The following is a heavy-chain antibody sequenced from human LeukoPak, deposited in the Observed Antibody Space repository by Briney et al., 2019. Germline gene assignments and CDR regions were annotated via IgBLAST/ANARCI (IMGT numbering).Heavy chain of an antibody. D-gene: IGHD4-17*01. CDR1: GGTFSSYA. Sequence: SVKVSCKASGGTFSSYAISWVRQAPGQGLEWMGGIIPIFGTANYAQKFQGRVTITTDESTSTAYMELSSLRSEDTAVYYCAREKDPDFTVTQYYFDYWGQGTLVTVSS. J-gene: IGHJ4*02. V-gene: IGHV1-69*05. CDR3: AREKDPDFTVTQYYFDY. CDR2: IIPIFGTA.